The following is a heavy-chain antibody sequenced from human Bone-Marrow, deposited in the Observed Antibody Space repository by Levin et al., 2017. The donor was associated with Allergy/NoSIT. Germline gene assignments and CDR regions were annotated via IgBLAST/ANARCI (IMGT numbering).Heavy chain of an antibody. Sequence: GGSLRLSCTASGFTFSSYAMNWVRQVPGKGLEWVSSISGSGDDTYYSDSVRGRFTVSRDNSKTTLFLHMDRLRVDDTAIYFCAKAKDIVVVPAAGFAPRGWFDPWGQGSLVVVSS. CDR3: AKAKDIVVVPAAGFAPRGWFDP. J-gene: IGHJ5*02. D-gene: IGHD2-2*01. CDR2: ISGSGDDT. CDR1: GFTFSSYA. V-gene: IGHV3-23*01.